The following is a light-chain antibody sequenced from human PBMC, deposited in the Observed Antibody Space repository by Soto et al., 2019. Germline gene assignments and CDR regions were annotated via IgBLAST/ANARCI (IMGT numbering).Light chain of an antibody. J-gene: IGKJ4*01. CDR2: DAS. CDR3: QQYDNLPLT. V-gene: IGKV1-33*01. Sequence: DIQMTQSPSSLSASVGDRVTITCQASQDISNYLNWYQQKPGKAHKXLIYDASNLETGVPSRFSGSGSGTDFTLTISSLQPEDIATYYCQQYDNLPLTFGGGTKVDIK. CDR1: QDISNY.